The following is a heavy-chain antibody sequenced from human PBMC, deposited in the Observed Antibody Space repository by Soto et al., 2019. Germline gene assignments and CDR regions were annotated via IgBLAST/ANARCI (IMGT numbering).Heavy chain of an antibody. CDR1: GFTFDDYA. CDR3: AKGLELREGYYYGMDV. J-gene: IGHJ6*02. V-gene: IGHV3-9*01. Sequence: PGGSLRLSCAASGFTFDDYAMYWVRQAPGKGLEWVSGISWNSGSIGYADSVKGRFTISRDNAKNSLYLQMNSLRAEDTALYYCAKGLELREGYYYGMDVWGQGTTVTVSS. CDR2: ISWNSGSI. D-gene: IGHD1-7*01.